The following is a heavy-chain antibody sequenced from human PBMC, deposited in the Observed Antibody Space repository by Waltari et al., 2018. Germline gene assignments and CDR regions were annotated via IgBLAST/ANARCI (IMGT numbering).Heavy chain of an antibody. D-gene: IGHD5-18*01. Sequence: QVQLQQWGAGLLKPSETLSLTCAVYGGSFSGYYWSWIRQPPGKGLEWIAEINHSGSTNYNPSLKSRVTISVDTSKNQFSLKLSSVTAADTAVYYCASVDTAMVDDAFDIWGQGTMVTVSS. J-gene: IGHJ3*02. CDR2: INHSGST. CDR3: ASVDTAMVDDAFDI. V-gene: IGHV4-34*01. CDR1: GGSFSGYY.